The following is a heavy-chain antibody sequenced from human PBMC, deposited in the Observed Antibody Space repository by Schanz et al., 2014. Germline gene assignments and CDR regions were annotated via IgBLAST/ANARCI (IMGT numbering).Heavy chain of an antibody. CDR3: ARDRGHVEQLVLEWYYAMDV. D-gene: IGHD6-6*01. CDR2: VSPVSGGT. V-gene: IGHV1-2*02. CDR1: GRPLSAYH. Sequence: QVKLVESGAEVKKPGASVKVSCQASGRPLSAYHIHWARQAPGQGLQWRGWVSPVSGGTNYAQKFQGRVTMTRDTSISTAYMELSRLKSDDTGVYYCARDRGHVEQLVLEWYYAMDVWGQGTTVAVSS. J-gene: IGHJ6*02.